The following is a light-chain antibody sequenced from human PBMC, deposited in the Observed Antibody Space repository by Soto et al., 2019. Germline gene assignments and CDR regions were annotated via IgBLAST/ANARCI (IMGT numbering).Light chain of an antibody. J-gene: IGLJ1*01. CDR2: DNV. Sequence: QSVLTQPPSVSATPGQKVTISCSGSGSNLGRNYVSWYQQLPGTGPKLLIYDNVYRFSGIPDRFSASKSGTSATLGITGLQTGDEGDYYCGSWDNILRAYVFGTGTKLTVL. CDR1: GSNLGRNY. V-gene: IGLV1-51*01. CDR3: GSWDNILRAYV.